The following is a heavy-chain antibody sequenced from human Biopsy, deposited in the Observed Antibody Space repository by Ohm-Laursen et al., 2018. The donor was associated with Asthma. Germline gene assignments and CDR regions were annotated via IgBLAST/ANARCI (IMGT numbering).Heavy chain of an antibody. CDR3: ARTFHFWSPYHAEHYQL. Sequence: SLRLSCTASGFTFGDYWMSRVRQVPGKGLEWVANIKHDGSEKNHVDSLKGRFTISRDNAKNSLYLQMNSLRAEDTAVYYCARTFHFWSPYHAEHYQLWGQGTLVIVSA. CDR1: GFTFGDYW. D-gene: IGHD3-3*02. CDR2: IKHDGSEK. V-gene: IGHV3-7*01. J-gene: IGHJ1*01.